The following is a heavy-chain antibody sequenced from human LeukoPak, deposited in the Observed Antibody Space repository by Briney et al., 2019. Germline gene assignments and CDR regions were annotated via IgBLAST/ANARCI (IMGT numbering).Heavy chain of an antibody. CDR1: GFSFSSYG. V-gene: IGHV3-23*01. Sequence: GGSLRLSCAASGFSFSSYGMSWVRQAPGKGLEWVSAISGSGGSTYYADSVKGRFTISRDNSKNTLYLQMNSLRAEDTAVYYCARPLYYYDSSGPRPLYYFDYWGQGTLVTVSS. J-gene: IGHJ4*02. CDR3: ARPLYYYDSSGPRPLYYFDY. CDR2: ISGSGGST. D-gene: IGHD3-22*01.